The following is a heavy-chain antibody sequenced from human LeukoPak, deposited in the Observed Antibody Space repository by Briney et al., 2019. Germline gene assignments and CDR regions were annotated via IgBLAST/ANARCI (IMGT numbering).Heavy chain of an antibody. CDR3: ARASICGHGISYQDALDI. D-gene: IGHD2-2*01. Sequence: PGRSLRLSCTTSGFTFGDFAMSWVRQAPGKGLEWVGRSRNKPNSYTTEYAASVKGRFTISRDDSKNSLLLQMNSLKTEDTAVYYCARASICGHGISYQDALDIWGQGTKVTVSS. CDR2: SRNKPNSYTT. V-gene: IGHV3-72*01. CDR1: GFTFGDFA. J-gene: IGHJ3*02.